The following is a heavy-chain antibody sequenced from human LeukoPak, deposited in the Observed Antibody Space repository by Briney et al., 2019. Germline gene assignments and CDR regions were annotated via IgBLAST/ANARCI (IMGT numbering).Heavy chain of an antibody. J-gene: IGHJ4*02. CDR1: GFTFSSYS. V-gene: IGHV3-21*01. Sequence: GGSLRLSCAASGFTFSSYSINWVRQAPGKGLEWVSSISSSSSYIYYADSVKSRFIISRDNAKNSLYLQMNSLRAEDTAVYYCASEGAKLYYYDTSGYFDYWGQGTLVTVSS. CDR3: ASEGAKLYYYDTSGYFDY. D-gene: IGHD3-22*01. CDR2: ISSSSSYI.